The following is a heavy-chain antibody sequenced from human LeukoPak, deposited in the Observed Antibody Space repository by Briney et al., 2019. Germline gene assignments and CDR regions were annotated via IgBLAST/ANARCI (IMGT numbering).Heavy chain of an antibody. CDR2: INTDGSTT. J-gene: IGHJ4*02. D-gene: IGHD3-22*01. Sequence: GGSLRLSCAASGFTFSSYWMHWVRQAPGQGLVWVSHINTDGSTTIYADSVKGRFTISRDNAKNTLYLQMSSLRAEDTAVYYCARPRAYDTRDFDYWGQGALVTVSS. CDR3: ARPRAYDTRDFDY. CDR1: GFTFSSYW. V-gene: IGHV3-74*01.